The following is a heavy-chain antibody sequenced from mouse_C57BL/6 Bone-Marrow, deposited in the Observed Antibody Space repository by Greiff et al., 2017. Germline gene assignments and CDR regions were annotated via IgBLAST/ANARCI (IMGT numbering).Heavy chain of an antibody. CDR2: IDPSDSYT. CDR1: GYTFTSYW. J-gene: IGHJ1*03. Sequence: QVQLKQPGAELVMPGASVKLSCKASGYTFTSYWMHWVKQRPGQGLEWIGEIDPSDSYTNYKQKFKGKSTLTVDKSSSTAYMQLSSLTSEDSAVYYCARSDDYDWYFDVWGTGTTVTVSS. CDR3: ARSDDYDWYFDV. V-gene: IGHV1-69*01. D-gene: IGHD2-4*01.